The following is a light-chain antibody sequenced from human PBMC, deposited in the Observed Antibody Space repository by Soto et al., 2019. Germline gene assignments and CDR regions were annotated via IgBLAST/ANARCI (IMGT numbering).Light chain of an antibody. CDR2: GAS. V-gene: IGKV3D-15*01. CDR3: QQYNNWPRT. J-gene: IGKJ1*01. CDR1: QSVTSN. Sequence: EIVMTQSPVTLSVSPGERATLSCRASQSVTSNLAWYQLKPGQAPRLLIRGASTRATGITARFSGSGSGTEFTLTISSLQSEDFAVYYCQQYNNWPRTFGQGTTVDNK.